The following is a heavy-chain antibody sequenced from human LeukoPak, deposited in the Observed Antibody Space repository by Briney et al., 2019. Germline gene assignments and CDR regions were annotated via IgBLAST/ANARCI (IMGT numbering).Heavy chain of an antibody. J-gene: IGHJ4*02. CDR1: GGSISSYY. Sequence: SETLSLTCTVSGGSISSYYWSWLRQPPGKGLEWIGYIYYSGSTNYNPSLKSRVTISVDTSKNQFSLKLSSVTAAATAVYYCAIHSSSWYFYYWGQGTLVTVSS. V-gene: IGHV4-59*01. D-gene: IGHD6-13*01. CDR2: IYYSGST. CDR3: AIHSSSWYFYY.